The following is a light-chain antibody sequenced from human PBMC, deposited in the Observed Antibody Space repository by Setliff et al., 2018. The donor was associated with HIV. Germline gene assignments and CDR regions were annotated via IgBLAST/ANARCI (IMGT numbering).Light chain of an antibody. CDR1: SSDVGGYND. CDR3: SSYATTSTYL. CDR2: DVT. Sequence: QSVLTQPASVSGSPGQSITISCTGTSSDVGGYNDVSWFQQHPGKAPKPIIYDVTSRPSGVSNRFSGSKSGNTASLTISGLQAEDEADYYCSSYATTSTYLFGSGTKVTV. V-gene: IGLV2-14*03. J-gene: IGLJ1*01.